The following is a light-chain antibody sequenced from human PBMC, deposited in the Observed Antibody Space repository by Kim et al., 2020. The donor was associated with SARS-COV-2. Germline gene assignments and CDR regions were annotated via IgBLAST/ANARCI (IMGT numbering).Light chain of an antibody. CDR2: ATS. J-gene: IGKJ2*01. Sequence: AIQMTQSPSSLSASVGDRVTITCRASQAIRNNLGWYQHKPGRPPKLLIYATSTLHSGVPSRFSGSGSATDFTLTIGSLQPEDFATYYCLQDYNYPYTFGQGTKLEI. CDR1: QAIRNN. V-gene: IGKV1-6*01. CDR3: LQDYNYPYT.